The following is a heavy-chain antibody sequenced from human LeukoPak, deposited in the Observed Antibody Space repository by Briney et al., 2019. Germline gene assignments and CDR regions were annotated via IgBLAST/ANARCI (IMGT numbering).Heavy chain of an antibody. V-gene: IGHV4-59*06. D-gene: IGHD5-24*01. CDR3: ARDRRDGYNYFYFDY. CDR1: GGSISSYY. Sequence: PSETLSLTCTVSGGSISSYYWSWIRQHPGKGLEWIGYIYYSGSTYYNPSLKSRVTISVDTSKNQFSLKLSSVTAADTAVYYCARDRRDGYNYFYFDYWGQGTLVTVSS. J-gene: IGHJ4*02. CDR2: IYYSGST.